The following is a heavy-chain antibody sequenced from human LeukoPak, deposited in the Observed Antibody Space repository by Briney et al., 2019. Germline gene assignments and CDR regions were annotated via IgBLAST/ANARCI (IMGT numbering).Heavy chain of an antibody. CDR2: IYSGGNT. V-gene: IGHV3-66*01. J-gene: IGHJ4*02. Sequence: GGSLRLSCAASGFTVSSNYMSWVRQAPGKGLDWFLVIYSGGNTYYADSVKGRFTISRDNSKNTLYLQMNSLRAEDTAVYYCASRPSGDYPYFDYWGQGTLVTVSS. D-gene: IGHD4-17*01. CDR3: ASRPSGDYPYFDY. CDR1: GFTVSSNY.